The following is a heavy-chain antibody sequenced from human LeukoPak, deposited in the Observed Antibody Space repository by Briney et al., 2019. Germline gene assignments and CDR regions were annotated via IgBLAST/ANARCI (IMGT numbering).Heavy chain of an antibody. Sequence: ASVKVSCKASGYTFTSYAMHWVRQAPGQRLEWMGWINAGNGNTKYSQKFQGRVTITRDTSASTAYMELGSLRSEDTAVYYCARSRVTMARGVITPLDYWGQGTLVTVSS. CDR3: ARSRVTMARGVITPLDY. V-gene: IGHV1-3*01. CDR2: INAGNGNT. J-gene: IGHJ4*02. CDR1: GYTFTSYA. D-gene: IGHD3-10*01.